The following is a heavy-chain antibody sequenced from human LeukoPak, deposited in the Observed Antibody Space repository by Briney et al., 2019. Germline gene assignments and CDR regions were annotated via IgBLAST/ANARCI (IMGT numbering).Heavy chain of an antibody. CDR2: MNPNSGNT. V-gene: IGHV1-8*03. Sequence: ASVKVSCKASGYTFTSYDINWVRQATGQGLEWMGWMNPNSGNTGYAQKFQGRVTITRNTSISTAYMELSSLRSEDTAVYYCARGGVFLVDTAMVADYWGQGTLVTVSS. CDR3: ARGGVFLVDTAMVADY. J-gene: IGHJ4*02. D-gene: IGHD5-18*01. CDR1: GYTFTSYD.